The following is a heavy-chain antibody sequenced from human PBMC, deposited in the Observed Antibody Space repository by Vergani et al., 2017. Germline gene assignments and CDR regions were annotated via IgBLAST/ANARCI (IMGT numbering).Heavy chain of an antibody. CDR3: ATKSCGTPGCQIGYFRE. CDR2: ISYDGTQK. Sequence: QVQLVESGGNLVQPGRSLRLSCVVSGFTSSYYGMHWVRQAPGKGLEWVAVISYDGTQKYYADSVKGRFTISRDNSKSTLYLQMNSLRTEDTAVYYCATKSCGTPGCQIGYFREWGQGTLVTVSS. D-gene: IGHD1-1*01. J-gene: IGHJ1*01. CDR1: GFTSSYYG. V-gene: IGHV3-30*03.